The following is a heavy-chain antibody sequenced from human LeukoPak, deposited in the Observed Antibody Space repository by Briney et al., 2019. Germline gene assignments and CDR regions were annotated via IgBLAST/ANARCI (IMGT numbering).Heavy chain of an antibody. Sequence: PSETLSLTCAVYGGSFSGYYWSWIRQPPGKGLEWIGEINHSGSTNYNPSLKSRGTISVDTSKNQFSLKLSSVTAAGTAVYYCATTTEGDFEYWGQGTLVTVSS. CDR2: INHSGST. V-gene: IGHV4-34*01. J-gene: IGHJ4*02. CDR1: GGSFSGYY. D-gene: IGHD5-12*01. CDR3: ATTTEGDFEY.